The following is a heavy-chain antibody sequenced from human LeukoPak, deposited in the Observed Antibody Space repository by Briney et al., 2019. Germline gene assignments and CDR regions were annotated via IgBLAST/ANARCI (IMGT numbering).Heavy chain of an antibody. CDR2: IHHSGST. CDR3: ARGSGYSSGWNWFDP. Sequence: SEILSLTCAVSGYSISSGYYWGWIRQPPGKGLEWIGSIHHSGSTYYSPSLKSRVTISVDTSKNQFSLKVSSVTAADTAVYYCARGSGYSSGWNWFDPWGQGTLVTVSS. J-gene: IGHJ5*02. D-gene: IGHD6-19*01. V-gene: IGHV4-38-2*01. CDR1: GYSISSGYY.